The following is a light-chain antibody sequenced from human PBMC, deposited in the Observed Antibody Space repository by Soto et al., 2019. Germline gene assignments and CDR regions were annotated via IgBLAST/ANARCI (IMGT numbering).Light chain of an antibody. V-gene: IGLV2-23*02. CDR2: EVS. CDR1: GSYNF. CDR3: CSDAGRSTYV. J-gene: IGLJ1*01. Sequence: QSVLTQPASVSGSPGQSITISCTVGSYNFVSWYQQHPGKAPKVLIYEVSKRPSGVSDRFSGSKSGNTVSLTISGLQAEDEADYYCCSDAGRSTYVFGTGTKVTVL.